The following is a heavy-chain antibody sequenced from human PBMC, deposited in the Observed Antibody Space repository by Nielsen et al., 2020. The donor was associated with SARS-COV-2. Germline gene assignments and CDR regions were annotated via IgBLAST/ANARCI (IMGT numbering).Heavy chain of an antibody. J-gene: IGHJ6*02. D-gene: IGHD3-10*02. V-gene: IGHV4-30-2*02. Sequence: SETLSLTCTVSGGSISSGGYSWSWIRQPPGKGLEWIGYIYHSGSTYYNPSLKSRVTISVDRSKNQFSLKLSSVTAADTAVYYCARCSGSYYNYYYYYGMDVWGQGTTVTVSS. CDR2: IYHSGST. CDR3: ARCSGSYYNYYYYYGMDV. CDR1: GGSISSGGYS.